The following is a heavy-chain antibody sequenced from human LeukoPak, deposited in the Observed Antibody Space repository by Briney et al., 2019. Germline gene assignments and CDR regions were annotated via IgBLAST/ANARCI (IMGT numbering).Heavy chain of an antibody. CDR1: GGSISSSSYY. D-gene: IGHD1-26*01. CDR2: IYYSGST. Sequence: PSETLSLTCTVSGGSISSSSYYWGWIRQPPGKGLEWIGSIYYSGSTYYNPSLKSRVTISVDTSKNQSSLKLSSVTAADTAVYYCARLLPLVGATQDYWGQGTLVTVSS. J-gene: IGHJ4*02. V-gene: IGHV4-39*01. CDR3: ARLLPLVGATQDY.